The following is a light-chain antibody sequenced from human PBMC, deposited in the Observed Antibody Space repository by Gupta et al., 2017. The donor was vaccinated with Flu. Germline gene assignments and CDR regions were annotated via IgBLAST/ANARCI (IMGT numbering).Light chain of an antibody. CDR2: TTS. CDR1: QGVDKY. CDR3: QQANSWPIT. V-gene: IGKV1-12*01. Sequence: GDRVTITCRASQGVDKYLAWYQQKAGEAPNLLIYTTSTLQTGVPSRFSGSASGPDFTLTITSLQPEDSANYYCQQANSWPITFGQGTRLEI. J-gene: IGKJ5*01.